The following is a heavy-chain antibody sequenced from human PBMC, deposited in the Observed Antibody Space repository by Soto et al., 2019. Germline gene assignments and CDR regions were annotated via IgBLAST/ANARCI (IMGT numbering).Heavy chain of an antibody. J-gene: IGHJ6*02. CDR2: IYWDDDK. CDR3: AHTRGHPTAMVFSDYYYYGMDV. V-gene: IGHV2-5*02. Sequence: SGPTRVNPRETVRLTCTXSGFLFSTGVVGLXWIRQPPGKALEWLALIYWDDDKRYSPSLKSRLTITKDTSKNQVVLTMTNMDPVDTATYYCAHTRGHPTAMVFSDYYYYGMDVWGQGTTVT. CDR1: GFLFSTGVVG. D-gene: IGHD5-18*01.